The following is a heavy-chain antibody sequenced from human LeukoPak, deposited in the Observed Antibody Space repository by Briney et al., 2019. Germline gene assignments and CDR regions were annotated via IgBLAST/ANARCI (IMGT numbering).Heavy chain of an antibody. V-gene: IGHV4-59*01. J-gene: IGHJ4*02. D-gene: IGHD3-10*01. CDR1: VGSISSYY. CDR2: IYYSGST. Sequence: SETLSLTCTVSVGSISSYYWSCIPQPPAKGLEWIGYIYYSGSTNYNPSLKSRVTISVDTSKNQFSLKLSSVTAADTAVYYCAREAPNSGYFDYWGQGTLVTVSS. CDR3: AREAPNSGYFDY.